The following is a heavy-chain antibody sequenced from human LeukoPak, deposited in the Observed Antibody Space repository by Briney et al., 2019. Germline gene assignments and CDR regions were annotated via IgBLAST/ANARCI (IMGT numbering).Heavy chain of an antibody. CDR1: GGSFSGYY. J-gene: IGHJ3*02. CDR3: ARFQEEDACDI. CDR2: INHSGST. V-gene: IGHV4-34*01. Sequence: SETLSLTCAVYGGSFSGYYWSWIRQPPGKGLEWIGEINHSGSTNYNPSLKSRVTISVDTSKNQFSLKLSSVTAADTAVYYCARFQEEDACDIWGQGTMVTVSS.